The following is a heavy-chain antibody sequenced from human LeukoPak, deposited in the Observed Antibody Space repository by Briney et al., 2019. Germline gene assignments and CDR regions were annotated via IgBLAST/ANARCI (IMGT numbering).Heavy chain of an antibody. CDR3: ARRNAMDV. CDR1: GFTFSNHW. CDR2: INRDGSRT. J-gene: IGHJ6*02. V-gene: IGHV3-74*01. Sequence: PGGSLRLSCAASGFTFSNHWMHWVRQAPGKGLMWVSRINRDGSRTDYADSVKGRFTISRDNSRNTLYLQMNSLRAEDTAVYYCARRNAMDVWGQGTTVIVFS.